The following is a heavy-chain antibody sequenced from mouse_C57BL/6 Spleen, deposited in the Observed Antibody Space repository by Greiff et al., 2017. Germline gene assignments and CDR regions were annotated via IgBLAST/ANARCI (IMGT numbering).Heavy chain of an antibody. CDR3: ARSTYSNYAEYYFDY. CDR1: GYTFTSYG. D-gene: IGHD2-5*01. J-gene: IGHJ2*01. V-gene: IGHV1-81*01. CDR2: IYPRSGNT. Sequence: QVQLQQSGAELARPGASVKLSCKASGYTFTSYGISWVKQRTGQGLEWIGEIYPRSGNTSSNEKFKGKATLTADKSSSTAYMELRSLTSEDSAVYFGARSTYSNYAEYYFDYWGQGTTLTVSS.